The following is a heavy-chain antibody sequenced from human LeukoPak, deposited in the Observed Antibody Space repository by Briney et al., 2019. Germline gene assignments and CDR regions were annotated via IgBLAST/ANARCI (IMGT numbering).Heavy chain of an antibody. Sequence: ASVKVSCKASGYTFTNYVVHWVRQAPGQRLEWMGWINAGNGNTKYSQKFQGRVTITRDTSANTAYMELSSLRSEDTAVYYCARRERDFDYWGQGTLVTVSS. J-gene: IGHJ4*02. D-gene: IGHD1-1*01. CDR3: ARRERDFDY. CDR2: INAGNGNT. CDR1: GYTFTNYV. V-gene: IGHV1-3*01.